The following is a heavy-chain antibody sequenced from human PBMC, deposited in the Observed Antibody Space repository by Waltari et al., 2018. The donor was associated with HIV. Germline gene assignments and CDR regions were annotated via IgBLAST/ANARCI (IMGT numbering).Heavy chain of an antibody. D-gene: IGHD5-12*01. Sequence: QLQESGPGLVKPSQTLSLTCTVSGGSISSGSYHWRWLRQPAGKGLEWTGRLYTSGSTDYNPSLKSRATISGDTSKNQFSLKLSSVTAADTAVYYCARGVVGGYDLGNNWFDPWGQGTLVTVSS. CDR3: ARGVVGGYDLGNNWFDP. CDR1: GGSISSGSYH. J-gene: IGHJ5*02. CDR2: LYTSGST. V-gene: IGHV4-61*02.